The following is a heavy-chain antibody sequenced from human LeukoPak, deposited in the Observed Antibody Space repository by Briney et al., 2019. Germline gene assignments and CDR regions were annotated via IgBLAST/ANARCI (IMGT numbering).Heavy chain of an antibody. V-gene: IGHV4-38-2*02. D-gene: IGHD2-15*01. CDR1: GYSISSGYY. CDR3: ARRYCSGGSCPPELFDY. J-gene: IGHJ4*02. Sequence: PSETLSLTCTVSGYSISSGYYWGWIRPPPGKGLEWIGSIYYSGSTYYNPSLKSRVTISVDTSKNQFSLRLSSVTAADTAVYYCARRYCSGGSCPPELFDYWGQGTLVTVSS. CDR2: IYYSGST.